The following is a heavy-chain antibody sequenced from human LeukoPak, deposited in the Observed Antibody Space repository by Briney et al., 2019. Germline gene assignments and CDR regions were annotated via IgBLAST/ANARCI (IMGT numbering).Heavy chain of an antibody. V-gene: IGHV1-69*04. CDR1: GGTFSSYA. CDR2: IIPILGIA. D-gene: IGHD4-23*01. CDR3: AREDYGGNSWGAFDI. Sequence: GASVKVSCKASGGTFSSYAISWVRQAPGQGLEWMGRIIPILGIANYAQKFQGRVTITADKSTSTAYMELSSLRSEDTAVYYCAREDYGGNSWGAFDIWGQGTMVTVSS. J-gene: IGHJ3*02.